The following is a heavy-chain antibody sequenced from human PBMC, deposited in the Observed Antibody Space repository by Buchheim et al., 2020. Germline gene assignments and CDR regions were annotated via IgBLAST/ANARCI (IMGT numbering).Heavy chain of an antibody. D-gene: IGHD3-9*01. V-gene: IGHV3-11*01. CDR1: GFTFSDHY. J-gene: IGHJ3*02. CDR3: ARVFYYDILTDYDHDVFDI. Sequence: QVQLVESGGGLVTPGGSLRLSCAASGFTFSDHYMSWIRQAPGKGLEWVTYIGLSDSTKYYADSVKGRFTISRDNFKNSLYLQMTGLRAEDTAVYYCARVFYYDILTDYDHDVFDIWGRGT. CDR2: IGLSDSTK.